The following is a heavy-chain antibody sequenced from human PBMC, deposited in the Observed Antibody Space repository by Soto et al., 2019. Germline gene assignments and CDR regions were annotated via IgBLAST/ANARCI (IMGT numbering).Heavy chain of an antibody. CDR1: GFTFSSYG. CDR3: ARDLSGGNWFDP. J-gene: IGHJ5*02. CDR2: IWYDGSNK. Sequence: PGGSLRLSCAASGFTFSSYGMHWVRQAPCKGLEWVAVIWYDGSNKYYADSVKGRFTISRDNSKKTLYLQMNSLRAEDTAVYYCARDLSGGNWFDPWGQGILVTVCS. D-gene: IGHD3-10*01. V-gene: IGHV3-33*01.